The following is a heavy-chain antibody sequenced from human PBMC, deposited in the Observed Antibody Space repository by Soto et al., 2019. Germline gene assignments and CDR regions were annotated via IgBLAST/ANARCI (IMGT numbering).Heavy chain of an antibody. J-gene: IGHJ4*02. CDR3: ARGGWMATADY. V-gene: IGHV1-69*02. CDR1: GGTFSSYT. CDR2: IIPILGIA. Sequence: QVQLVQSGAEVKKPGSSVKVSCKASGGTFSSYTISWVRQAPGQGLEWMGRIIPILGIANYAQKFQGRVTXTXXKSTGTAYMELSSLRSEDTAVYYCARGGWMATADYWGQGTLVTVSS. D-gene: IGHD5-12*01.